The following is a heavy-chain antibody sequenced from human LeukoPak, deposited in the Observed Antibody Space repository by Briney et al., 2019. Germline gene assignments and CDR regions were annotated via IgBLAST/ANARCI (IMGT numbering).Heavy chain of an antibody. V-gene: IGHV3-48*03. Sequence: GGSLRLSCAASGFTFSSYEMNWVRQAPGKGLEWVSYITNTGTTIYYADSVKGRFTISRDNAKNSLYLQMNSLRAEDTAVYYCARDSATGSPHRITIFGVVRAFDIWGQGTMVTVSS. D-gene: IGHD3-3*01. J-gene: IGHJ3*02. CDR1: GFTFSSYE. CDR3: ARDSATGSPHRITIFGVVRAFDI. CDR2: ITNTGTTI.